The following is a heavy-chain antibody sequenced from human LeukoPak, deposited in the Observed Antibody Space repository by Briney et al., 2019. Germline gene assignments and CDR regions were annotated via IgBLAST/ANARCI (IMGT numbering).Heavy chain of an antibody. D-gene: IGHD2/OR15-2a*01. CDR1: GGSFGNYY. Sequence: SETLSLTCTVSGGSFGNYYWSWIRQPPGKGLEWIGYIYDSGTTNYNPSLKSRVTISVDTATNQFSLKLRSVTAADTAVYYCARGFSAAFDTWGQGTMVTVSS. J-gene: IGHJ3*02. V-gene: IGHV4-59*01. CDR3: ARGFSAAFDT. CDR2: IYDSGTT.